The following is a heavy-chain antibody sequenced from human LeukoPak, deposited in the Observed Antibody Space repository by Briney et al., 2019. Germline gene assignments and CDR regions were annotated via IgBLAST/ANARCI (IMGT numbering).Heavy chain of an antibody. CDR2: IHNDGST. Sequence: GGSLRLSCAVSGFIVSSTYMTWVRQAPGKGLEWVSVIHNDGSTYHADSVKGRFTISRDNSKNTLYLQMNSLRAEDTAVYYCARVRCSGGSCYYNYYMDVWGKGTTVTVSS. CDR3: ARVRCSGGSCYYNYYMDV. V-gene: IGHV3-53*01. CDR1: GFIVSSTY. D-gene: IGHD2-15*01. J-gene: IGHJ6*03.